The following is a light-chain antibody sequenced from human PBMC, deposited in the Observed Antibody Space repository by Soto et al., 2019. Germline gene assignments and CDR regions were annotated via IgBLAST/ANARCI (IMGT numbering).Light chain of an antibody. CDR1: QDIGSH. J-gene: IGKJ1*01. CDR3: QKYDSALGT. CDR2: FAS. Sequence: DIQMTQSPSSLSASVGDRVTITCRASQDIGSHLAWYQQKPEKAPKSLIYFASTLQSGVPSRFSGSGSGTDFTLTISSLQPEDVATYYCQKYDSALGTFGQGTKVEIK. V-gene: IGKV1-27*01.